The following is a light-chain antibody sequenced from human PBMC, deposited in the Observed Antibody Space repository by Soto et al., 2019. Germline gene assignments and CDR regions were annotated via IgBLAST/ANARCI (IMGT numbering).Light chain of an antibody. Sequence: QSALTQPASVSGSPGQSITISCTGTSSDVGTYKYVSWYQQHPGKAPKLMIYDVSNRPSGISNRFSGSKSGNTASLTISGLQADDEADYYCSSYTSSSTYDFGTGTKLTVL. CDR3: SSYTSSSTYD. V-gene: IGLV2-14*01. J-gene: IGLJ1*01. CDR2: DVS. CDR1: SSDVGTYKY.